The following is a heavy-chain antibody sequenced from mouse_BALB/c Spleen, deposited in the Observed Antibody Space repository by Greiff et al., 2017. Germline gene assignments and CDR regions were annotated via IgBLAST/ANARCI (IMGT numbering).Heavy chain of an antibody. J-gene: IGHJ2*01. CDR3: ARWGGSSPFDY. D-gene: IGHD1-1*01. CDR2: ISSGSSTI. Sequence: EVKLVESGGGLVQPGGSRKLSCAASGFTFSSFGMHWVRQAPEKGLEWVAYISSGSSTIYYADTVKGRFTISRDNPKNTLFLQMTSLRSEDTAMYYCARWGGSSPFDYWGQGTTLTVSS. CDR1: GFTFSSFG. V-gene: IGHV5-17*02.